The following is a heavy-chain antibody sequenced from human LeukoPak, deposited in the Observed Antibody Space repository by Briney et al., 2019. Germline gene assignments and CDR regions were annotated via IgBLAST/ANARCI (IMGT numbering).Heavy chain of an antibody. D-gene: IGHD4-17*01. CDR3: ARGGHYGDEAFDI. CDR2: INHSGST. Sequence: SETLSLTCTVSGGSISSYFWTWIRQPPGKGLEWIGEINHSGSTNYNPSLKSRVTISVDTSKNQFSLKLSSVTAADTAVYYCARGGHYGDEAFDIWGQGTMVTVSS. CDR1: GGSISSYF. J-gene: IGHJ3*02. V-gene: IGHV4-34*01.